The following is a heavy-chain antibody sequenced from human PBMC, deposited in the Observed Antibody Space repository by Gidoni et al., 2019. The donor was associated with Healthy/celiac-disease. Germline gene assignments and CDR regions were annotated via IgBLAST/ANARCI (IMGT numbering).Heavy chain of an antibody. J-gene: IGHJ3*02. Sequence: EVPLFESGGGLVQPGGSLRLSCAASVFTFGRYAMSWVRQAPGKGLEWVAAISGSGGSTYYADSVKGRFTISRDNSKNTLYLQMNSLRAEDTAVYYCAKGRDGYNHDAFDIWGQGTMVTVSS. V-gene: IGHV3-23*01. CDR3: AKGRDGYNHDAFDI. CDR1: VFTFGRYA. D-gene: IGHD5-12*01. CDR2: ISGSGGST.